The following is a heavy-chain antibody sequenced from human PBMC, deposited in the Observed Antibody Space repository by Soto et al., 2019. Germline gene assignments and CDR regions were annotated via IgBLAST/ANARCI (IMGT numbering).Heavy chain of an antibody. CDR3: ATLPAASDDYYYYYGMDV. J-gene: IGHJ6*02. D-gene: IGHD2-2*01. CDR2: ISYDGSNK. CDR1: GFTFSSYA. Sequence: PGGSLRLSCAASGFTFSSYAMHWVRQAPGKGLEWVAVISYDGSNKYYADSVKGRFTISRDNSKNTLYLQMNSLRAEDTAVYYFATLPAASDDYYYYYGMDVWGQGTMVTVSS. V-gene: IGHV3-30-3*01.